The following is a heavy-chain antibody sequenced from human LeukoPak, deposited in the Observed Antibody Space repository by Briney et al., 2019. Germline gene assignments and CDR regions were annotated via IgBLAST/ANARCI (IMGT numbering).Heavy chain of an antibody. J-gene: IGHJ4*02. D-gene: IGHD6-6*01. V-gene: IGHV1-2*02. CDR2: INPNSGGT. CDR1: GYTFTDYY. CDR3: AKLRQSSSAHSPFDF. Sequence: GASVKVSCKASGYTFTDYYMHWARQAPGQGLEWMGWINPNSGGTNYAQKFQGRVTMTRDTSITTAFMELGSLISDDTAVYFCAKLRQSSSAHSPFDFWGQGTLVTVSS.